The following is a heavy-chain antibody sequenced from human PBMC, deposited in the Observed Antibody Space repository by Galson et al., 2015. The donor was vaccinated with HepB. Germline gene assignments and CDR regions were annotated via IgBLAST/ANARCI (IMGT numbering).Heavy chain of an antibody. CDR3: ARRRGGSSWYVWYFDL. CDR2: IYYSGST. V-gene: IGHV4-39*01. D-gene: IGHD6-13*01. J-gene: IGHJ2*01. CDR1: GGSISSSSYY. Sequence: ETLSLTCTVSGGSISSSSYYWGWIRQPPGKGLEWIGSIYYSGSTYYNPSLKSRVTISVDTSKNQFSLKLSSVTAADTAVYYCARRRGGSSWYVWYFDLWGRGTLVTVSS.